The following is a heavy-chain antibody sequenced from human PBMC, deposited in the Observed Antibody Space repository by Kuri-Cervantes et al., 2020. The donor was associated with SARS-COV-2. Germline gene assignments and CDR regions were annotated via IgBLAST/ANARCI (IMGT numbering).Heavy chain of an antibody. J-gene: IGHJ6*03. CDR1: GGSISSHY. CDR3: ARDLVYYDSSGYYYYYMDV. D-gene: IGHD3-22*01. Sequence: SETLSLTCTVSGGSISSHYWSWIRQPPGKGLEWIGYIYYSGSTNYTPSLKSRVTISVDTSKNQFSLKLSSVTAADTAVYYCARDLVYYDSSGYYYYYMDVWGKGTTVTVSS. CDR2: IYYSGST. V-gene: IGHV4-59*11.